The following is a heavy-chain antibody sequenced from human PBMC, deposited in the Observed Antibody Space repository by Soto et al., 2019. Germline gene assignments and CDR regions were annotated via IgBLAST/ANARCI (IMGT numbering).Heavy chain of an antibody. Sequence: QVQLQQWGAGLLKPSETLSLTCAVYGGSFSGYYWSWIRQPPGKGLEWIGEINHSGSTNYNPSLKSRVPISVDTSKNQFSLKLSSVTAADTAVYYCAVGVEYSSSADWFDPWGQGTLVTVSS. J-gene: IGHJ5*02. D-gene: IGHD6-6*01. CDR2: INHSGST. CDR1: GGSFSGYY. V-gene: IGHV4-34*01. CDR3: AVGVEYSSSADWFDP.